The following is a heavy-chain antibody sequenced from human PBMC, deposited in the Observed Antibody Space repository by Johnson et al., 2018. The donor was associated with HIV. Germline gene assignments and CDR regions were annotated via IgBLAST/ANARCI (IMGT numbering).Heavy chain of an antibody. Sequence: VQLVESGGGLVQPGGSLRLSCVASGFTFSDHWMQWVRQAPGKGLVWVSRINGDGSRTSYADSVKGRFTIARDNAKNTLFLEMKSLRAEDTAVYYCVRKSCTGARCLGYDPFDVWGQGTMVTLSS. V-gene: IGHV3-74*01. J-gene: IGHJ3*01. CDR2: INGDGSRT. D-gene: IGHD3-16*01. CDR1: GFTFSDHW. CDR3: VRKSCTGARCLGYDPFDV.